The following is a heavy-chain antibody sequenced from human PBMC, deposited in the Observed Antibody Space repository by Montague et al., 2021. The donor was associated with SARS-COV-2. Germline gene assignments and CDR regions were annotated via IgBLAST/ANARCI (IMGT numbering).Heavy chain of an antibody. CDR3: ARGSGWMGNAFDI. V-gene: IGHV4-39*07. CDR1: GGSVSSSGYY. D-gene: IGHD6-19*01. CDR2: IYFSRSS. J-gene: IGHJ3*02. Sequence: SETLSLTCTVSGGSVSSSGYYWGWIRQPPGKGLEWIGSIYFSRSSYYNPSLKSRVTISVDTSKNQFSLKLSSVTAADTAVYYCARGSGWMGNAFDIWGQGTMVTVSS.